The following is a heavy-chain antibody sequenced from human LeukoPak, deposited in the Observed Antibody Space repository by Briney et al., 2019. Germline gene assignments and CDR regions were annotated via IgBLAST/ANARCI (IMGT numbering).Heavy chain of an antibody. D-gene: IGHD6-13*01. CDR3: ARQGKAGAAAGTENYYYYMDV. J-gene: IGHJ6*03. V-gene: IGHV5-51*01. Sequence: GESLKISCKGSGYNFTIYWIGWVRQMPGKGLEWMGIIYPGDSDTRYSPSFQGQVTISADKSISTAYLQWSSLKASDTAMYYCARQGKAGAAAGTENYYYYMDVWGKGTTVTVSS. CDR2: IYPGDSDT. CDR1: GYNFTIYW.